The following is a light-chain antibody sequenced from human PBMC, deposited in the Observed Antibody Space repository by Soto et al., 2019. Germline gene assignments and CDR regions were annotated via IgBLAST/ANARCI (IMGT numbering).Light chain of an antibody. CDR2: EVI. CDR1: SSDIGCYNY. J-gene: IGLJ1*01. Sequence: QSVLTQPASVSGSPGQSITISCTGTSSDIGCYNYVSWYQQHPGKAPKLMVYEVINRPSGVSHRFSGARSGNTASLTISGLQTEDEADYYCISYTDRQSYLFGTGTKVTVL. V-gene: IGLV2-14*01. CDR3: ISYTDRQSYL.